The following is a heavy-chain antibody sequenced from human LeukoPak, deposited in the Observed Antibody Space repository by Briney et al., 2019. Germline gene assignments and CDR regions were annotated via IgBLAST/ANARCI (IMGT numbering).Heavy chain of an antibody. CDR1: GGTISSYY. V-gene: IGHV4-59*01. D-gene: IGHD6-19*01. Sequence: PSETLSLTCTVSGGTISSYYWSWIRQPPGKGLEWIGYIYYSGSTNYNPSLKSRVTISVDTSKNQFSLKLSSVTAADTAVYYCARVKSSGWYGAFFDFWVEGTLVTVSS. J-gene: IGHJ4*02. CDR2: IYYSGST. CDR3: ARVKSSGWYGAFFDF.